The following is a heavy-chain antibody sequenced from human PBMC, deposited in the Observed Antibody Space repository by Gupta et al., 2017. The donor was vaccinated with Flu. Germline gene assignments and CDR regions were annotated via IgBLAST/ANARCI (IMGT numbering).Heavy chain of an antibody. CDR1: GGSFSGYY. CDR3: AGYQLLYRFDP. Sequence: QVQLQQWGAGLLKPSETLSLTCAVDGGSFSGYYWSCIRAPPGKGLEWIGEIRHSGNTKYNPSLKSRVTISADPSKRQFSLTLTAVTAEDTAVDYCAGYQLLYRFDPWGQGTLVTVSS. J-gene: IGHJ5*02. V-gene: IGHV4-34*01. D-gene: IGHD2-2*02. CDR2: IRHSGNT.